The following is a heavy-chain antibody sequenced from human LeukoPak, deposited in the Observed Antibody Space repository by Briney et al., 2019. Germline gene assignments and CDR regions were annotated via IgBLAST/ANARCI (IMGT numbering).Heavy chain of an antibody. V-gene: IGHV4-59*01. D-gene: IGHD2-21*01. J-gene: IGHJ4*02. CDR3: ARERTRGFGGDRGGFDY. CDR2: TYYSGST. Sequence: SETLSLTCTVSGGSISSYYWSWLRQPPGKGLEWIGYTYYSGSTNYNPSLKSRVTISVDTSKNQFSLKLSSVTAADTAVYYCARERTRGFGGDRGGFDYWGQGTLVTVSP. CDR1: GGSISSYY.